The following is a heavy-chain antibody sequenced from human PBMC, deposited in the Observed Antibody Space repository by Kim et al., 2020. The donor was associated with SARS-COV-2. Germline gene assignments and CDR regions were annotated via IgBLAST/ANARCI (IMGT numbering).Heavy chain of an antibody. J-gene: IGHJ6*02. CDR1: GFTFSNAW. V-gene: IGHV3-15*01. D-gene: IGHD3-9*01. Sequence: GGSLRLSCAASGFTFSNAWMSWVRQAPGKGLEWVGRIKSKTDGGTTDYAAPVKGRFTISRDDSKNTLYLQMNSLKTEDTAVYYCTTDLVRYFDWLLYYYGMDVWGQGTTVTVSS. CDR3: TTDLVRYFDWLLYYYGMDV. CDR2: IKSKTDGGTT.